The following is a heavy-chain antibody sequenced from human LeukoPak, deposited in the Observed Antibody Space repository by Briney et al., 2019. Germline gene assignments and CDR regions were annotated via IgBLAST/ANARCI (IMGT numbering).Heavy chain of an antibody. D-gene: IGHD2-2*01. V-gene: IGHV5-51*01. Sequence: GESLKISCKGSGYSFTNYWIGWVRQMPGKGREWMGIIYLGDSDTRYSPSFQSQVTISADKSISIAYLQWSSLKASDTAMYYCARKGRYCSSTNCPFDYWGQGTLVTVSS. J-gene: IGHJ4*02. CDR3: ARKGRYCSSTNCPFDY. CDR1: GYSFTNYW. CDR2: IYLGDSDT.